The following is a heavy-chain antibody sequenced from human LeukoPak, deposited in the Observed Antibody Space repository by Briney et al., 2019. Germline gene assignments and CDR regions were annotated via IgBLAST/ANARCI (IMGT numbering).Heavy chain of an antibody. V-gene: IGHV3-23*01. D-gene: IGHD3-9*01. CDR2: ISGSGGST. J-gene: IGHJ4*02. CDR3: AKDLPLLRYFDWAPAPDY. Sequence: GGSLRLSCAASGFTFSSYSMNWVRQAPGKGLEWVSAISGSGGSTYYADSVKGRFTISRDNSKNTLYLQMNSLRAEDTAVYYCAKDLPLLRYFDWAPAPDYWGQGTLVTVSS. CDR1: GFTFSSYS.